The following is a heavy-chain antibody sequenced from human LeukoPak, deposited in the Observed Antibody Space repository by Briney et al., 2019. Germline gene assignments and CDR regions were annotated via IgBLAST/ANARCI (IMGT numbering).Heavy chain of an antibody. J-gene: IGHJ4*02. CDR3: ARDFGVTNYHFDY. D-gene: IGHD3-16*01. CDR1: GFTFSSYS. V-gene: IGHV3-48*04. Sequence: PGGSLRLSCAASGFTFSSYSMNWVRQAPGKGLEWVSFISSSSGTISYADSVKGRFTISRDNAKNSLYLQMNSLRAEDTAVYYCARDFGVTNYHFDYWGQGTLVTVSS. CDR2: ISSSSGTI.